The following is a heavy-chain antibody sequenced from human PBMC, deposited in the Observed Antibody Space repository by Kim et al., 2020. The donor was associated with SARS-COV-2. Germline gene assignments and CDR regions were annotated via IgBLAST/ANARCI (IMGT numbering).Heavy chain of an antibody. CDR3: ARDQGQLWSGCYYYCMD. Sequence: GGSLRLSCAASGFTFSSYGIHWVRQAPGTGLEWVAVISYDGSNKYYADSVKGRFTISRDNSKNTLYLQMNSLRSEDTAVYYSARDQGQLWSGCYYYCMD. CDR2: ISYDGSNK. J-gene: IGHJ6*01. CDR1: GFTFSSYG. D-gene: IGHD5-18*01. V-gene: IGHV3-30*03.